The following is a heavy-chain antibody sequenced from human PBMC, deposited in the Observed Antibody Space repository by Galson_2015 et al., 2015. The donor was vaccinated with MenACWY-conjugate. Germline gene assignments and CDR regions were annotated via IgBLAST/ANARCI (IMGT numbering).Heavy chain of an antibody. Sequence: SLRLSCAGSGFSFSNHWMYWVRQAPGKGLEWVANMNQDGSKKYYVDFVKGRFTISRDNAKNSLYLQMNSLRVEDTAIYYCARDRVYGASDYWGQGTPVTVSS. V-gene: IGHV3-7*03. CDR1: GFSFSNHW. CDR3: ARDRVYGASDY. J-gene: IGHJ4*02. D-gene: IGHD5/OR15-5a*01. CDR2: MNQDGSKK.